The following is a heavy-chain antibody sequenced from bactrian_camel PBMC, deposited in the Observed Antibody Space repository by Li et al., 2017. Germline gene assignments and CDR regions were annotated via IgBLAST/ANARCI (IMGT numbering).Heavy chain of an antibody. CDR2: IISGGST. CDR1: GYTYSNCS. CDR3: VTGGRKVYYDESDV. V-gene: IGHV3S55*01. J-gene: IGHJ4*01. D-gene: IGHD4*01. Sequence: HVQLVESGGGSVQAGGSLRLSCAASGYTYSNCSMGWYRQAPGKERELVSGIISGGSTYYADSVKGRFTISRGSAGNTLYLQLNTLRTEDTATYYCVTGGRKVYYDESDVRGQGTQVTVS.